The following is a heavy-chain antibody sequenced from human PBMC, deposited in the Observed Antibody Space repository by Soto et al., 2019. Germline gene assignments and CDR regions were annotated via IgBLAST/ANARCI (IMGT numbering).Heavy chain of an antibody. CDR1: GYTFTSYG. D-gene: IGHD2-15*01. CDR2: ISAYNGNT. V-gene: IGHV1-18*01. CDR3: ARVVVVVAANPGVGDY. J-gene: IGHJ4*02. Sequence: APVKVSSKAPGYTFTSYGMTSVRHAPGKGLEWMGWISAYNGNTNYAQKLQGRVTMTTDTSTSTAYMELRSLRSDDTAVYYCARVVVVVAANPGVGDYWGQGTLVTVSS.